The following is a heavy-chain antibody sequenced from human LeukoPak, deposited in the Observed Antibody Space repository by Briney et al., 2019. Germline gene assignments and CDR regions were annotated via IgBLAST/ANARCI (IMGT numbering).Heavy chain of an antibody. V-gene: IGHV3-7*01. D-gene: IGHD1-20*01. J-gene: IGHJ6*03. CDR1: GFTFSIYW. CDR3: ARDWIKNNWKVGTDMDV. Sequence: GGSLRLSCAASGFTFSIYWMTWVRQAPGKGLEWVANIKQDGTKKYYVDSVRGRFTISRDNANNSVYPQMNSLRAEDTAVYYCARDWIKNNWKVGTDMDVWGKGTTVTVSS. CDR2: IKQDGTKK.